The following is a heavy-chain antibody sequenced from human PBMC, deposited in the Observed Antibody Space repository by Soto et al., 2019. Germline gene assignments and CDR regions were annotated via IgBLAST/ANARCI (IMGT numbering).Heavy chain of an antibody. Sequence: QVQLQESGPGLVKPSQTLSLTCTVSGGSISSGDYYWSWIRQPPGKGLEWIGYIYYSGSTYYNPSLRSRVTISVDTSQTQFSLKLSSVTAADTAVYYCARGGDFWSGYHKFDYWGQGTLVTVSS. V-gene: IGHV4-30-4*01. CDR3: ARGGDFWSGYHKFDY. CDR2: IYYSGST. J-gene: IGHJ4*02. CDR1: GGSISSGDYY. D-gene: IGHD3-3*01.